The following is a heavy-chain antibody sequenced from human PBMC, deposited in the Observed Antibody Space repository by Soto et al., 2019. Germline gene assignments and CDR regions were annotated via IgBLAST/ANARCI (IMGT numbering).Heavy chain of an antibody. CDR1: GYKFTGYY. CDR2: INPNSGGT. V-gene: IGHV1-2*02. CDR3: ARDPRYSRHGMDV. D-gene: IGHD6-13*01. J-gene: IGHJ6*02. Sequence: SVKVSCKASGYKFTGYYMIWVLQAPGQGLEWMGWINPNSGGTNYAQKFQGRVTMTRDTSISTAYMELSRLRSDDTAVYYCARDPRYSRHGMDVWGQGTTVTVSS.